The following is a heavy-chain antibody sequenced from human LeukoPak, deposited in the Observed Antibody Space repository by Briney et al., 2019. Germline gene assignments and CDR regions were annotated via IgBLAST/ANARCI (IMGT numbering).Heavy chain of an antibody. CDR2: ISGSGGST. Sequence: GGSLRLSCAASGFTFSSYAMSWVRQAPGKGLEWVSAISGSGGSTYYADSVKGRFTISRDNSKNTLYLQMNSLRAEDTAVYYCAKGRDSSSSPHYYYYMDVWGKGTTVTVSS. V-gene: IGHV3-23*01. J-gene: IGHJ6*03. CDR3: AKGRDSSSSPHYYYYMDV. CDR1: GFTFSSYA. D-gene: IGHD6-6*01.